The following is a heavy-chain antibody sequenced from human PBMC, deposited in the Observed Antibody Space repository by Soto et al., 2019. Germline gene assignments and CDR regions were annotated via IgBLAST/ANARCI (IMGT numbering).Heavy chain of an antibody. V-gene: IGHV5-10-1*01. Sequence: PGESLKISCKGSGYSFTSYRISWVRQMPGKGLEWMGRIDPSDSYTNYSPSFQGHVTISADKSISSAYLQWSSLKASDTAMYYCARHPITISSPDYWGQGTLVTVSS. CDR2: IDPSDSYT. D-gene: IGHD3-9*01. CDR3: ARHPITISSPDY. CDR1: GYSFTSYR. J-gene: IGHJ4*02.